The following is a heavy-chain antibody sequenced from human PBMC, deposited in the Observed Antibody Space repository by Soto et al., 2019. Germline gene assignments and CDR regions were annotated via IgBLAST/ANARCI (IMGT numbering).Heavy chain of an antibody. CDR2: ISSSSSYI. D-gene: IGHD6-19*01. J-gene: IGHJ4*02. Sequence: EVQLVESGGGLVKPGGSLRLSCAASGFTFSSYSMNWVRQAPGKGLEWVSSISSSSSYIYYADSVKGRFTISRDNAKNSLYLRMNSLRAEDTAVYYCAAGPYSSGWSHWGQGTLVTVSS. V-gene: IGHV3-21*01. CDR3: AAGPYSSGWSH. CDR1: GFTFSSYS.